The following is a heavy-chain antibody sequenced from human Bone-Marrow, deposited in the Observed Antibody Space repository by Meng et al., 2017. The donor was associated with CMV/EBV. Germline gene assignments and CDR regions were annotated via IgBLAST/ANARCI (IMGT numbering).Heavy chain of an antibody. Sequence: SETLSLTCTVSGGSIKSGDYFWSWIRQPPGKGLEWIGYIYYSGTTYYNPSLESRLSISVDTSKNQFFLRLTSVTAADTAVYYCARDIYYDILTGYSTRGGLDVWGHGTTVTFSS. CDR2: IYYSGTT. D-gene: IGHD3-9*01. CDR1: GGSIKSGDYF. CDR3: ARDIYYDILTGYSTRGGLDV. J-gene: IGHJ6*02. V-gene: IGHV4-30-4*01.